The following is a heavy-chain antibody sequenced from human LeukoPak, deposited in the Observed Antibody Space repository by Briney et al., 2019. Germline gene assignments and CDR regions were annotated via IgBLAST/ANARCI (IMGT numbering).Heavy chain of an antibody. D-gene: IGHD5-18*01. Sequence: GESLQISCKGSGYSFTSYWIGWVRQMPGKGLEWMGIIYPGDSDTRYSPSFQGQVTISADKSINTAYLQWSSLKASDTAMYYCARYSTAMVIYYGMDVWGQGTTVTVSS. J-gene: IGHJ6*02. CDR2: IYPGDSDT. CDR1: GYSFTSYW. CDR3: ARYSTAMVIYYGMDV. V-gene: IGHV5-51*01.